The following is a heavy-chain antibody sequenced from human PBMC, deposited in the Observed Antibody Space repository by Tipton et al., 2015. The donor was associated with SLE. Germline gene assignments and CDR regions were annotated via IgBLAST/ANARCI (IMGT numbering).Heavy chain of an antibody. D-gene: IGHD4-23*01. V-gene: IGHV4-4*02. CDR3: ARGGTGDGRNPFDP. CDR2: IHHRGTT. Sequence: TLSLTCTVSGGSISSNTWWNWVRQPPGMGLEWIGEIHHRGTTNYNPSLKSRVTISVDKSKSQFSLKLRSVTAADTAVYYCARGGTGDGRNPFDPWGQGTLVTVSS. J-gene: IGHJ5*02. CDR1: GGSISSNTW.